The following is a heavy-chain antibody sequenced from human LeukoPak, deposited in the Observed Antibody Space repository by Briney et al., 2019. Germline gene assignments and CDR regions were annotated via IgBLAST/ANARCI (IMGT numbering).Heavy chain of an antibody. CDR2: ISFSSAYT. CDR3: VRDSQLVFDY. D-gene: IGHD6-6*01. V-gene: IGHV3-21*01. J-gene: IGHJ4*02. CDR1: GFSFNIYT. Sequence: PGGSLRLSCAASGFSFNIYTMNWVRQAPGKGLEWVSSISFSSAYTYYADSVKGRFTISRDNAKNSLYLQMASLRAEDTALHYCVRDSQLVFDYWGQGALVTVSS.